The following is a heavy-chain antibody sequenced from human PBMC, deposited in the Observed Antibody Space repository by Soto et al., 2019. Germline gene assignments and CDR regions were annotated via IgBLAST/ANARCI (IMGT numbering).Heavy chain of an antibody. CDR3: AQGSPCNICYLGRLAGEERRKSYDDDMGF. J-gene: IGHJ6*02. Sequence: QEQVVESGGGVVQPGMSLRLSCVASGFTFSDFAMHWVRQAPGKGLELVAVISYDVHNTYYADSVKGRFTISRDNSKNTLSLQMNSLSAADTDTHYCAQGSPCNICYLGRLAGEERRKSYDDDMGFWGQGTSVTVSS. V-gene: IGHV3-30*03. D-gene: IGHD2-21*01. CDR1: GFTFSDFA. CDR2: ISYDVHNT.